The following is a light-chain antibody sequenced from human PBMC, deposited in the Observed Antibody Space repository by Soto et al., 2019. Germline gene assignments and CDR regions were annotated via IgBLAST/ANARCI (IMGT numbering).Light chain of an antibody. Sequence: QSALTQPASVSGSPGQSITISCTGTSSDVGSYNRVSWYQQHPGKAPKLMSYEVSNPPTGVSNRSSGSKSGNTASLTISGLQAEDEADYYCSSYTSNYTLEVFGGGTKLTVL. J-gene: IGLJ2*01. V-gene: IGLV2-14*01. CDR2: EVS. CDR1: SSDVGSYNR. CDR3: SSYTSNYTLEV.